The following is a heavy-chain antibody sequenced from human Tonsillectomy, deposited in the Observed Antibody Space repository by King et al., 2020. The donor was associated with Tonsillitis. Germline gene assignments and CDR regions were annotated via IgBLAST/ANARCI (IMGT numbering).Heavy chain of an antibody. CDR1: VFSLSNARLG. V-gene: IGHV2-26*01. J-gene: IGHJ3*02. CDR3: ARILKPDPFDI. CDR2: IFSNDEK. Sequence: TLKESGPVLVKPTETLTLTCTVSVFSLSNARLGVSWIRQPPGKALEWLAHIFSNDEKTYNTSLKSRTTISKDTSKSQVVLTMTNMDPVDTATYFCARILKPDPFDIWGQGTMVTVSS.